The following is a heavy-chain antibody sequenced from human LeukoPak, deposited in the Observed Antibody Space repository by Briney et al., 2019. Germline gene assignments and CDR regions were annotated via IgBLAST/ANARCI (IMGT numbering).Heavy chain of an antibody. V-gene: IGHV1-2*02. D-gene: IGHD3-10*01. CDR3: ARQESWFDP. J-gene: IGHJ5*02. Sequence: GASVNVSCKASGYTFTGYYMHWVRQAPGQGLEWMGWINPNSGGTNYAQKFQGRVTMTRDTSISTAYMELSRMRSDDTAVYYCARQESWFDPWGQGTLVTVSS. CDR2: INPNSGGT. CDR1: GYTFTGYY.